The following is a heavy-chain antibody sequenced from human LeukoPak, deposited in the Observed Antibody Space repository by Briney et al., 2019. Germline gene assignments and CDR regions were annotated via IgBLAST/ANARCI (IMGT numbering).Heavy chain of an antibody. CDR3: ARVEMNDDAFDI. CDR2: IYSGGST. V-gene: IGHV3-53*01. Sequence: PGGSLRLSCAASGFTVSSNYMSRVRQAPGKGLEWVSVIYSGGSTYYADSVKGRFTISRDNSKNTLYLQMNSLRAEDTAVYYCARVEMNDDAFDIWGQGTMVTVSS. J-gene: IGHJ3*02. CDR1: GFTVSSNY.